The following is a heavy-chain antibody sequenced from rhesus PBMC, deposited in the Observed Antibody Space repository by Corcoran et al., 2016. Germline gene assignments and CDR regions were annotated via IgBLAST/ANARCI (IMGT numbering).Heavy chain of an antibody. V-gene: IGHV4S12*01. CDR2: IYSNSEST. CDR1: GYSISSGYYY. Sequence: QVQLQESGPGLVKPSETLSLTCAVSGYSISSGYYYWSWIRQPPGKGLEWIGGIYSNSESTNYNPSLKTRVTISKDTSKNHFSLKLSSVTATDTAVYYCARDYYSGSYPYYFDYWGQGVLVTVPS. D-gene: IGHD3-16*01. J-gene: IGHJ4*01. CDR3: ARDYYSGSYPYYFDY.